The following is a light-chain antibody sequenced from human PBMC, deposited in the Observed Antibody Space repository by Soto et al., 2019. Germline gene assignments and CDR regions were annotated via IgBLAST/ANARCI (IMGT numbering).Light chain of an antibody. CDR2: KAS. Sequence: IQMTQSPSTLSASVGDRVTFTCRASQTISTWLAWYQQKPGEAPKLLIYKASTLEVGVPSRFSGSGSGTDFTLTINTRQAADFATYYCQQYHSYPWTFGEGTKV. CDR3: QQYHSYPWT. CDR1: QTISTW. V-gene: IGKV1-5*03. J-gene: IGKJ1*01.